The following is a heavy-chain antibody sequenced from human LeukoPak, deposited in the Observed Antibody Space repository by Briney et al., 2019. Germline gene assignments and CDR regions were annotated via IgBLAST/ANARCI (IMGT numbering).Heavy chain of an antibody. D-gene: IGHD3-22*01. CDR3: AKPDHYYDSSGTD. Sequence: GGSLRLSCAASGFTFSSYAMSWVRQAPGKGLEWVSAISGSGGSTYYADSVKGRFTISRDNSKNTLYLQVNSLRAEDTAVYYCAKPDHYYDSSGTDWGQGTLVTVSS. CDR2: ISGSGGST. V-gene: IGHV3-23*01. CDR1: GFTFSSYA. J-gene: IGHJ4*02.